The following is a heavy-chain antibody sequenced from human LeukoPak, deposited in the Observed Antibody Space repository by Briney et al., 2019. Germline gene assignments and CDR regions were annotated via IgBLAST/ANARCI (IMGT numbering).Heavy chain of an antibody. Sequence: PGGSLRPSCAASGFTFSTYTMNWVRQAPGKGLEWVSIITSAGSTHYATSVKGRFTISRDNSKNTVYLQMNSLRAEDTAVYYCATRGLSGYYYGMDVWGQGTTVTVSS. CDR3: ATRGLSGYYYGMDV. J-gene: IGHJ6*02. CDR2: ITSAGST. D-gene: IGHD3/OR15-3a*01. CDR1: GFTFSTYT. V-gene: IGHV3-66*01.